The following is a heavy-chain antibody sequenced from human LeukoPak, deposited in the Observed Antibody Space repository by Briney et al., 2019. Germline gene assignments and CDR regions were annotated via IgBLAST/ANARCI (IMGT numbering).Heavy chain of an antibody. CDR3: ARVKKEYSSGWYDAFDI. CDR1: GGSISRSNW. CDR2: IHDTGST. J-gene: IGHJ3*02. Sequence: PSGTLSLTCTVSGGSISRSNWWSWVRQPPGKGLEWIGEIHDTGSTNYNPPLKSRVTMSLDKSKNQFSLNLNSVTAADTAVYYCARVKKEYSSGWYDAFDIWGQGTMVTVSS. D-gene: IGHD6-19*01. V-gene: IGHV4-4*02.